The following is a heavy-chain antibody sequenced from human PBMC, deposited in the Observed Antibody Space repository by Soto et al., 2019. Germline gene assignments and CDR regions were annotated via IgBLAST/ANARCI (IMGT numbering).Heavy chain of an antibody. CDR1: GFTFSSYG. J-gene: IGHJ3*02. Sequence: QVQLMESGGGVVQPGRSLRLSCAASGFTFSSYGMHWVRQAPGKGLEWVAVIWYDGSNKYYADSVKGRFTISRDNSKNTLYLQMNSLRAEDTAVYSCARDLFMVTTAGDAFDIWGQGTMVTVSS. V-gene: IGHV3-33*01. CDR2: IWYDGSNK. D-gene: IGHD2-21*02. CDR3: ARDLFMVTTAGDAFDI.